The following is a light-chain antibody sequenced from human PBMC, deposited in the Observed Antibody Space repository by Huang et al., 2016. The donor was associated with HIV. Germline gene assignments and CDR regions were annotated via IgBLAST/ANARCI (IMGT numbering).Light chain of an antibody. CDR2: ATA. J-gene: IGKJ4*01. CDR3: QQYESWPPLT. Sequence: EIVMTQSPDTLSVSPGERATLSCRASQSVRDKLAWYQQKPGQAPRRLLHATATSAAGVPARFSGRGSGTEFTLTISSLQSEDCGVYYCQQYESWPPLTFGGGTKVEIK. V-gene: IGKV3-15*01. CDR1: QSVRDK.